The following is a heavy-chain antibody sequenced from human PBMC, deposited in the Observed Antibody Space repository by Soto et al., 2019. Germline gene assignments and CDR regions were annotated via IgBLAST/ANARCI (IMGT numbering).Heavy chain of an antibody. J-gene: IGHJ4*02. CDR3: AKDKLGGSLFDY. CDR1: GFTFSSYA. Sequence: EVQLLESGGGLVQPGGSLGLSCAASGFTFSSYAMSWVRQAPGKGLEWVSAISGSGGSTYYADSVKGRFTISRDNSKNTLYLQMNSLRAEDTAVYYCAKDKLGGSLFDYWGQGTLVTVSS. D-gene: IGHD1-26*01. CDR2: ISGSGGST. V-gene: IGHV3-23*01.